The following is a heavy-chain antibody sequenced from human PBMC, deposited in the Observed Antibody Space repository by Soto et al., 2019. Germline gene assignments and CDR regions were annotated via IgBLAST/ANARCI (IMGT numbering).Heavy chain of an antibody. V-gene: IGHV3-21*01. CDR2: ISSGSSDI. CDR1: GFTFSSYT. J-gene: IGHJ4*01. D-gene: IGHD3-3*01. CDR3: VRLERLYDCDGSSTDYFDY. Sequence: EVQLVESGGGLVKPGGSLRLSCAASGFTFSSYTMNWVRQAPGKGLEWVSSISSGSSDIYYADSVKGRFTISRDNAKNALFRQMNSRRAAAKAVYYCVRLERLYDCDGSSTDYFDYWGQGTLVTVFS.